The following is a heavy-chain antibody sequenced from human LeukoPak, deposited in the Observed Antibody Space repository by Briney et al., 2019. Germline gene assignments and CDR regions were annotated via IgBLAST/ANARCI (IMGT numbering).Heavy chain of an antibody. CDR1: GFTFSSYG. J-gene: IGHJ4*02. CDR3: AKVGTDLDFDY. V-gene: IGHV3-30*18. Sequence: GRSLRLSCAASGFTFSSYGMHWVRQAPGKGLEWVAVISYDGSNKYYADSVKGRFTISRDNSKNTLYLQMNSLRAEDTAVYYCAKVGTDLDFDYWGQGTLVTVPS. D-gene: IGHD2-21*02. CDR2: ISYDGSNK.